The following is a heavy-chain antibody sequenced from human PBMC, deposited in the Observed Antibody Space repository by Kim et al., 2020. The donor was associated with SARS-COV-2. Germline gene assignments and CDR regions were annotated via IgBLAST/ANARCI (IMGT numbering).Heavy chain of an antibody. J-gene: IGHJ4*02. V-gene: IGHV5-10-1*01. Sequence: SPSFQGHVTISADKSISTAYLQWSSLKASDTAMYYCARAHSSSWYGGVDYWGQGTLVTVSS. CDR3: ARAHSSSWYGGVDY. D-gene: IGHD6-13*01.